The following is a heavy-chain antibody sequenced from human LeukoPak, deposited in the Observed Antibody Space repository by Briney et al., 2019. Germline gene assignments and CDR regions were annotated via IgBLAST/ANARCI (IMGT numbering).Heavy chain of an antibody. CDR3: ARGQVPAARGYNWFDP. D-gene: IGHD2-2*01. J-gene: IGHJ5*02. CDR1: GWSFNDYY. V-gene: IGHV4-34*01. CDR2: INARGDT. Sequence: PSETLSLTCAVYGWSFNDYYWNWVRQPPGKGLEWIGEINARGDTNYSPSLKSRVTISVDSSKNQFSLTLTSMIAADTAIYYCARGQVPAARGYNWFDPWGQGTLVTVSS.